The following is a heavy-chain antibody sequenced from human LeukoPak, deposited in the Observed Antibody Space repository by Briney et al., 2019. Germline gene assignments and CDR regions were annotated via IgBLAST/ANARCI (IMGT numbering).Heavy chain of an antibody. Sequence: GGFPKLSCAVSGFTVSSNCMTWGRQAPGKGLEWVSVIYTGDSANYADSVKGRFTVSTDNSKNILYLQMNSLRAEDTAVYYCARRIPVSHSPEDYWGQGALLTVSS. CDR2: IYTGDSA. J-gene: IGHJ4*02. D-gene: IGHD2/OR15-2a*01. CDR3: ARRIPVSHSPEDY. CDR1: GFTVSSNC. V-gene: IGHV3-66*01.